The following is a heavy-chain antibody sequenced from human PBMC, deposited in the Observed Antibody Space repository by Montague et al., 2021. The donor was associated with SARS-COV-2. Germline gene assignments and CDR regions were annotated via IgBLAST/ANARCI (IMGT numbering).Heavy chain of an antibody. D-gene: IGHD2-21*01. J-gene: IGHJ6*02. V-gene: IGHV3-21*01. CDR2: ISSSSSYI. Sequence: SQRLSCAASGFTFSSYSMNWVRQAPGKGLEWVSSISSSSSYIYYADSVKGRFTISRDNAKNSLYLQMNSLRAEDTAVYYCAGYVVESGTGMDVWGQGTTVTVSS. CDR1: GFTFSSYS. CDR3: AGYVVESGTGMDV.